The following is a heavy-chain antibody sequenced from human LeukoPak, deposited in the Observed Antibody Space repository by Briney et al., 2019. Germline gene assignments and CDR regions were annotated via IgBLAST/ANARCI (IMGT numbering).Heavy chain of an antibody. CDR1: GGSITGYH. Sequence: SETLSLTCTVSGGSITGYHWSWIRKPPGKGLEWIGYIYSSETTNHKPSLKSRVTISADTSKNQISLKLTSVTAADTAIYYCARRNDFHIWGQGTMVTVSS. V-gene: IGHV4-4*08. CDR3: ARRNDFHI. CDR2: IYSSETT. J-gene: IGHJ3*02.